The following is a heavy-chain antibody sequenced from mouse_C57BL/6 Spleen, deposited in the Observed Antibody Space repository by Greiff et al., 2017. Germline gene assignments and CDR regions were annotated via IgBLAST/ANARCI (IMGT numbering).Heavy chain of an antibody. J-gene: IGHJ1*03. Sequence: EVKLVESGGGLVQPGGSMKLSCVASGFTFSNYWMNWVRQSPEKGLEWVAQIRLKSDNYATHYAESVKGRFTISRDDSKSSVYLQMNNLRAEDTGIYYCTVYYGSSFSSWYFDVWGTGTTVTVSS. CDR2: IRLKSDNYAT. D-gene: IGHD1-1*01. V-gene: IGHV6-3*01. CDR1: GFTFSNYW. CDR3: TVYYGSSFSSWYFDV.